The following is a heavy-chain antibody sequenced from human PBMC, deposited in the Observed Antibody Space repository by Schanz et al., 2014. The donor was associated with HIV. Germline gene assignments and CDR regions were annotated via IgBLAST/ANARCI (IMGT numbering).Heavy chain of an antibody. CDR1: GFTFSIYG. CDR3: AKDKSRHTYSSSSIFDP. CDR2: IPYDGNND. D-gene: IGHD6-13*01. V-gene: IGHV3-30*18. Sequence: QVQLVESGGGVVQPGKSLRLSCAASGFTFSIYGIHWVRQAPGKGLEWVALIPYDGNNDFYADSVKGRFTISRDNSKNTLYLQMNSLRVEDTAVYYCAKDKSRHTYSSSSIFDPWGQGTLVTVSS. J-gene: IGHJ5*02.